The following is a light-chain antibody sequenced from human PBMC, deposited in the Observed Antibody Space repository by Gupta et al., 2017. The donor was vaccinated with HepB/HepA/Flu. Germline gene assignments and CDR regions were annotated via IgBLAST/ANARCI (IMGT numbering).Light chain of an antibody. CDR2: KAS. CDR1: QNLNNW. Sequence: DIQMTQSPSTLSASVGDTVTITCRASQNLNNWLAWYQQKPGKAPKFLIYKASSLESGVPSRFSGSGYGKEFTLTISSRQQDDFASYYCQQYKSYSLLMFGQGTXVEIK. CDR3: QQYKSYSLLM. J-gene: IGKJ1*01. V-gene: IGKV1-5*03.